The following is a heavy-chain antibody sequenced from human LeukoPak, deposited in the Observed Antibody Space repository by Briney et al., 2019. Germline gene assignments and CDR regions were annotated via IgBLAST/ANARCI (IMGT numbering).Heavy chain of an antibody. D-gene: IGHD5-12*01. J-gene: IGHJ6*02. CDR2: ISYDGSNK. Sequence: GGSLRLSCAASGFTFSSYGMHWVRQAPGKGLEWVAVISYDGSNKYYADSVKGRFTISRDNSKNTLYLQMNSLRAEDTAVYYCAKGAEWLGYYYGMDVWGQGTTVTVSS. CDR3: AKGAEWLGYYYGMDV. CDR1: GFTFSSYG. V-gene: IGHV3-30*18.